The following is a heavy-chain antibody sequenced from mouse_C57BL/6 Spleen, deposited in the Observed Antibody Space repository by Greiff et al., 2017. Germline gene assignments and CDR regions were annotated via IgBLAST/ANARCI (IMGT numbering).Heavy chain of an antibody. J-gene: IGHJ3*01. Sequence: QVQLKQSGAELVRPGASVTLSCKASGYTCTDYEMHWVKPTPVHGLEWIGAIDPETGGTASNQKFKGKAILTADKSSSTAYMALRSLTSEDSAVYYCTRGCYDYDGFAYWGQGTLVTISA. CDR1: GYTCTDYE. CDR2: IDPETGGT. D-gene: IGHD2-4*01. CDR3: TRGCYDYDGFAY. V-gene: IGHV1-15*01.